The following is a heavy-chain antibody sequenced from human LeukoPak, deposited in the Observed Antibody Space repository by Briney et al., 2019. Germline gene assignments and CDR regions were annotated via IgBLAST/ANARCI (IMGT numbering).Heavy chain of an antibody. Sequence: PGGSLRLSCAASGFTFSNYEMNWVRQAPGKGLEWVSYISSSSSTIYYADSVKGRFTISRDNAKNSLYLQMNSLRDEDTAVYYCARGKSIAAAGHNWFDPWGQGTLVTVSS. CDR3: ARGKSIAAAGHNWFDP. CDR1: GFTFSNYE. D-gene: IGHD6-13*01. J-gene: IGHJ5*02. V-gene: IGHV3-48*02. CDR2: ISSSSSTI.